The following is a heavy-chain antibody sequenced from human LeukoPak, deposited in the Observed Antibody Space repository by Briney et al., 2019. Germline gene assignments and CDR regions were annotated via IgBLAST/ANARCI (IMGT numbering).Heavy chain of an antibody. J-gene: IGHJ4*02. Sequence: SETLSLTCAVYGGSFSGYYWSWIRQPPGKGLEWIGEINHSGSTNYNPSLESRVTISVDTSKNQFSLKLSSVTAADTAVYYCARAVTIFGVVIDYWGQGTLVTVSS. D-gene: IGHD3-3*01. CDR1: GGSFSGYY. CDR2: INHSGST. V-gene: IGHV4-34*01. CDR3: ARAVTIFGVVIDY.